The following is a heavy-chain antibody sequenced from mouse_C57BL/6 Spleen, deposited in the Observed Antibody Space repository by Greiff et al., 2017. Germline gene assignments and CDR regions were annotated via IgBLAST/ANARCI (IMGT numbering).Heavy chain of an antibody. V-gene: IGHV1-22*01. CDR1: GYTFTDYN. Sequence: VQLQQSGPELVKPGASVKMSCKASGYTFTDYNMHWVKQSHGKSLEWIGYINPNNGGTSYNKKFKGKATLTVNKSSSTAYMERRSLTSEDSAVYYCARRGYDYDDGIDNWGQGTSVTVSS. CDR2: INPNNGGT. J-gene: IGHJ4*01. CDR3: ARRGYDYDDGIDN. D-gene: IGHD2-4*01.